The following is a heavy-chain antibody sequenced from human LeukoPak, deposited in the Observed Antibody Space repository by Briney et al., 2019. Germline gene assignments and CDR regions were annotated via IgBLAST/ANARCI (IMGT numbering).Heavy chain of an antibody. CDR3: ARGGAAQYNWFDP. D-gene: IGHD6-13*01. J-gene: IGHJ5*02. V-gene: IGHV3-48*01. Sequence: GGSLRLSCAASGFTFSKYAMNWVRQAPGKGLEWVSYISSSSSTIYYADSVRGRFTISRDNAKNSLYLQMNSLRAEDTAVYYCARGGAAQYNWFDPWGQGALVTVSS. CDR1: GFTFSKYA. CDR2: ISSSSSTI.